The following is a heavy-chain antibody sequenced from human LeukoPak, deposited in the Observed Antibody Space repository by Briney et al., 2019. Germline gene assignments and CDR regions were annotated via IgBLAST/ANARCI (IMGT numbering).Heavy chain of an antibody. CDR2: ISPYNGNT. J-gene: IGHJ4*02. D-gene: IGHD6-19*01. Sequence: GASVKVSCKASGYDFTSVGITWVRRAPGQGLEWMGWISPYNGNTRYAQKFRGRVAMTTDTYTTTAYLELRGLRFNDSAVYYCERAGSGSGWYFDYWGQGTLVSVSS. CDR1: GYDFTSVG. CDR3: ERAGSGSGWYFDY. V-gene: IGHV1-18*01.